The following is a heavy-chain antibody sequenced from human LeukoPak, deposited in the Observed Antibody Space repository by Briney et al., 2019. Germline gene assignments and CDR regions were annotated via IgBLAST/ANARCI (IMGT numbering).Heavy chain of an antibody. CDR3: ARRGFGWYDSSGYMFDY. CDR1: GYSISSGYY. D-gene: IGHD3-22*01. J-gene: IGHJ4*02. CDR2: IYHSGST. Sequence: PSKTLSLTCAVSGYSISSGYYWGWIGQPPGKGLEWIGSIYHSGSTYYNPSLKSRVTISVDTSKNQFSLKLSSVTAADTDVYYCARRGFGWYDSSGYMFDYWGQRTLVTVSS. V-gene: IGHV4-38-2*01.